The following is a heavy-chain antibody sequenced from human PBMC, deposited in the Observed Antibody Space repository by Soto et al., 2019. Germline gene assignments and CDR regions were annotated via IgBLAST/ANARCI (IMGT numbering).Heavy chain of an antibody. V-gene: IGHV4-61*01. D-gene: IGHD3-3*01. CDR2: IYYSGST. J-gene: IGHJ6*03. CDR1: GGSVSGGSYY. CDR3: ARVFEAECYMDV. Sequence: PSETLSLTCTVSGGSVSGGSYYWSWIRQPPGKGLEWIGYIYYSGSTNYNPSLKSRVTISVDTSKNQFSLKLSSVNAADTAVYYCARVFEAECYMDVWGQGTPVTVSS.